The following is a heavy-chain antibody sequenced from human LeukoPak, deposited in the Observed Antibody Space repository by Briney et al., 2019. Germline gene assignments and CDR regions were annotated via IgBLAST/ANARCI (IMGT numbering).Heavy chain of an antibody. Sequence: SETLSLTCTVSGGSISSYYWSWIRQPPGKGLEWIGYIYYSGSTNYNPSLKSRVTISVDTSKNQFSLKLSSVTAADTAVYYCARATIVCSGGSCYSPFDPWGQGTLVTVSS. CDR2: IYYSGST. D-gene: IGHD2-15*01. V-gene: IGHV4-59*01. CDR1: GGSISSYY. CDR3: ARATIVCSGGSCYSPFDP. J-gene: IGHJ5*02.